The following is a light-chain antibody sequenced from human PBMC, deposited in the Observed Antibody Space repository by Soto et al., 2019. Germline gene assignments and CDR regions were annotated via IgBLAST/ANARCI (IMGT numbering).Light chain of an antibody. V-gene: IGKV3-20*01. CDR2: GAS. CDR1: QSVSSGY. CDR3: QQYVSSPRT. J-gene: IGKJ1*01. Sequence: EIVLTQSPGTLSLSPGERATLSCRASQSVSSGYLAWYQQKPGQAPRLLIIGASTRAPGIPDRFSGSGSGTDFTLTISRLEPEAFAVYYCQQYVSSPRTFGQGTKVEIK.